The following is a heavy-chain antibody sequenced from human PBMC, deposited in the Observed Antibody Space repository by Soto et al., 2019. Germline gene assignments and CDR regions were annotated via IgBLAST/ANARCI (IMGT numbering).Heavy chain of an antibody. D-gene: IGHD7-27*01. CDR3: ARGGPGDLDY. CDR2: IYHSGST. J-gene: IGHJ4*02. CDR1: GASISSDKW. V-gene: IGHV4-4*02. Sequence: SETLSLTCAVSGASISSDKWWSWVRQPPGKGLEWIGEIYHSGSTNYIPSLKSRVSISVDTSKNQFSLKLNSVTAADTAVYYCARGGPGDLDYWGQGALVTVSS.